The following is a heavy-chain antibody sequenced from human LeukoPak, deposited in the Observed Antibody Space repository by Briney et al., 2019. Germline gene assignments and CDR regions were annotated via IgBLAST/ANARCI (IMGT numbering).Heavy chain of an antibody. V-gene: IGHV1-46*01. J-gene: IGHJ4*02. Sequence: ASVKVSCKTSGYTFTSDHMYWVRQAPGQGLEWMGTINPSGGSTSYAQKFQGRVTMTRDTSISTAYMELSRLRSDDTAVYYCARELGDYWGQGTLVTVSS. CDR3: ARELGDY. CDR2: INPSGGST. CDR1: GYTFTSDH.